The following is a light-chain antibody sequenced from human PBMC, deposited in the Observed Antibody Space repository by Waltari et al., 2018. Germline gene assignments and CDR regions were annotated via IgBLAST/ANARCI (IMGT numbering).Light chain of an antibody. CDR2: EGS. V-gene: IGLV2-23*01. CDR3: CSDAGSNSWV. J-gene: IGLJ3*02. Sequence: QSALTQPASVSGFPGQSITISCSGTGSDVGSYSLVSWYQKQPGKAPKLIIYEGSERPSGVSSRFSGAKSGDTASLTISGLQPEDEADYYCCSDAGSNSWVFGGGTKLTVL. CDR1: GSDVGSYSL.